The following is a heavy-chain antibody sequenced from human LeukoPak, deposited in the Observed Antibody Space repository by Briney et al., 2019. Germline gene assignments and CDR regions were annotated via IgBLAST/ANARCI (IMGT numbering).Heavy chain of an antibody. CDR1: GFTFSTYW. CDR2: ISSDGSST. J-gene: IGHJ4*02. V-gene: IGHV3-74*01. CDR3: TRVSCSSTSCYEELDY. D-gene: IGHD2-2*01. Sequence: GGSLRLPCAASGFTFSTYWMHWVRQAPGKGLVWLSRISSDGSSTNYADSVKGRFTISRDNAKNSLYLQMNSLRAEDTAVYYCTRVSCSSTSCYEELDYWGQGTLVTVSS.